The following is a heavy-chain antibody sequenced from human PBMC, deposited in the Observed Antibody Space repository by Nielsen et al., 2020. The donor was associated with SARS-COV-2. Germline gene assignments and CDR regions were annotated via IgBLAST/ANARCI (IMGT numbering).Heavy chain of an antibody. D-gene: IGHD6-6*01. J-gene: IGHJ5*02. Sequence: SETLSLTSTVSGGSISSYYWSWIRQPPGKGLEWIGYIYYSGSTNYNPSLKSRVTISVDTSKNQFSLKLSSVTAADTAVYYCARVIYSSSPNWFDPWGQGTLVTVSS. CDR1: GGSISSYY. CDR2: IYYSGST. CDR3: ARVIYSSSPNWFDP. V-gene: IGHV4-59*13.